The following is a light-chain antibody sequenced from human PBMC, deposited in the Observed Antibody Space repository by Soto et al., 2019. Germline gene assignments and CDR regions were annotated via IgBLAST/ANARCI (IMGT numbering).Light chain of an antibody. J-gene: IGLJ1*01. Sequence: QSVMTQPPSVSAAPGQKVTISCSGSSSNIGGNSVSWYQQLPGTSPKLLIYDDNKRPSGIPDRFSGSKSGTSATLGITGFQTEDEADYYCGSWDSSLSAYVVVTGTKLTVL. CDR2: DDN. V-gene: IGLV1-51*01. CDR3: GSWDSSLSAYV. CDR1: SSNIGGNS.